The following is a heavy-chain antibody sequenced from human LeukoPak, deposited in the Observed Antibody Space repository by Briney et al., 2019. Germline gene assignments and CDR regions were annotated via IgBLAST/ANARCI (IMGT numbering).Heavy chain of an antibody. CDR3: ARGEGAYSTGHFDS. D-gene: IGHD6-19*01. CDR1: GFTFSTYC. Sequence: GGSLRLSCAASGFTFSTYCMNWVRQAPGKGLQWVSSISSSSSYIYYADSVKGRFTISRDNAKNSLYLQMNSLRAEDTAVYYCARGEGAYSTGHFDSWGQGTLVTVSS. V-gene: IGHV3-21*01. CDR2: ISSSSSYI. J-gene: IGHJ4*02.